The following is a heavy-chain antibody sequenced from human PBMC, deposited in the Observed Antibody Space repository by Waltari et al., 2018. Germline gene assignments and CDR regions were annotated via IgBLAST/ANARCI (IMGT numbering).Heavy chain of an antibody. CDR2: IIHMGST. CDR3: ARGRVTYWFDP. Sequence: QVQLQQWGPGLLRPSETLSLTCAVYGGSFSGYYWTWIRQPPGKGLEWSGEIIHMGSTNYNPSLKSRVTISVDTSKNQFSRKLSSVTAADTAVYYCARGRVTYWFDPWGQGTLVTVSS. CDR1: GGSFSGYY. J-gene: IGHJ5*02. D-gene: IGHD4-4*01. V-gene: IGHV4-34*01.